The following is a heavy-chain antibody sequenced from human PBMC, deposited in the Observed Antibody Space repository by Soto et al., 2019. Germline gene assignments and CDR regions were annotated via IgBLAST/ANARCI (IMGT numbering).Heavy chain of an antibody. CDR2: INSDGSST. CDR3: ARERRVGYCSGGSCYARYYYYMDV. V-gene: IGHV3-74*01. D-gene: IGHD2-15*01. Sequence: EVQLVESGGGLVQPGGSLRLSCAASGFTFSSYWMHWVRQAPGKGLVWVSRINSDGSSTSYADSVKGRFTISRDNAKNTVYLQMNSLRAEDTAVYYCARERRVGYCSGGSCYARYYYYMDVWGKGTTVTVSS. J-gene: IGHJ6*03. CDR1: GFTFSSYW.